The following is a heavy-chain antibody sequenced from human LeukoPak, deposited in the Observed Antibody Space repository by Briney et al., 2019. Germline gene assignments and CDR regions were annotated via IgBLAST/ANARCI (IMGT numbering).Heavy chain of an antibody. Sequence: SETLSLTCTVSGGSISSYFWSWIRQPPGKGLEWIGYIYYSGSTNYNPSLKSRLTISVDTSKNQFSLKLNSVTAADTAVYYCARRADTALVNRHFDYWGQGTLVTVSS. CDR1: GGSISSYF. CDR3: ARRADTALVNRHFDY. CDR2: IYYSGST. V-gene: IGHV4-59*08. D-gene: IGHD5-18*01. J-gene: IGHJ4*02.